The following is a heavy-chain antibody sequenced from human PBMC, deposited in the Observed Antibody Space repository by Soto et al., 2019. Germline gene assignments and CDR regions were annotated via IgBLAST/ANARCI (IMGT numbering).Heavy chain of an antibody. Sequence: VXLSGVGSGFTFGNYAISWVRQAPWKGLEWVSSITGIDGRTYYADSVKGRFTISRDNPKNTLYLQMNNLRAEDTAMFYCAKDRGPYCSGGICYPPSWFDPWGQGTQVTVSS. V-gene: IGHV3-23*01. CDR2: ITGIDGRT. J-gene: IGHJ5*02. CDR3: AKDRGPYCSGGICYPPSWFDP. CDR1: GFTFGNYA. D-gene: IGHD2-15*01.